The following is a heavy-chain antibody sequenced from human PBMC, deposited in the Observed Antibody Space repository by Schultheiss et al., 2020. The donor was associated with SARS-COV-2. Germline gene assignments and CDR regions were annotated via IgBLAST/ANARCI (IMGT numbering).Heavy chain of an antibody. CDR3: AKLRSPVLDYGGSAFDI. D-gene: IGHD4-23*01. Sequence: GESLKISCAASGFTFSTYGMNWVRQAPGKGLDWVASISGTSSPIYYADSVKGRFIISRDNSKNTLYLQMNSLRAEDTAVYYCAKLRSPVLDYGGSAFDIWGQGTMVTVSS. J-gene: IGHJ3*02. V-gene: IGHV3-21*04. CDR2: ISGTSSPI. CDR1: GFTFSTYG.